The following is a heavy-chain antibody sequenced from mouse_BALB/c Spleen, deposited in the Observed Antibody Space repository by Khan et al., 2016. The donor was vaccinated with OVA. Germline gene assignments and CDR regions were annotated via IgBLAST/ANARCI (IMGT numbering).Heavy chain of an antibody. J-gene: IGHJ4*01. CDR2: IYPGDGDT. Sequence: QVQLQQSGAELARPGASVKLSCKASGYTFTSYWMQWVKQRPGQGLEWIGAIYPGDGDTRYTQKFKGQATLTADKSSSTAYMQLSSLASEDSAVYYCAGEIPYCYAMDYWGQGTSVTVSS. CDR3: AGEIPYCYAMDY. CDR1: GYTFTSYW. V-gene: IGHV1-87*01.